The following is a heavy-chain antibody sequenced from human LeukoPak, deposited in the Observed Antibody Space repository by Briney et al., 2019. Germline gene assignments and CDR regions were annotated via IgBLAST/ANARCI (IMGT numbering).Heavy chain of an antibody. CDR3: ARDPGGYGSGSYGGDY. D-gene: IGHD3-10*01. CDR2: ISAYSGNA. J-gene: IGHJ4*02. Sequence: ASVKVSCKTSGYTFTNYGISWVRQAPGQGLEWMGWISAYSGNANYVQKFRGRVAMTTDTSTSTVYMDLRSLRSDDTAVYYCARDPGGYGSGSYGGDYWGQGTLVTVSS. CDR1: GYTFTNYG. V-gene: IGHV1-18*01.